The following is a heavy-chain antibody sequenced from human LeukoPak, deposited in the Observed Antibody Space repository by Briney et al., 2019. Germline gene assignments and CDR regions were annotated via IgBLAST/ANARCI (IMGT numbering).Heavy chain of an antibody. CDR2: VYYSGST. CDR1: SGSISGYY. V-gene: IGHV4-59*01. Sequence: PSETLSLRCTVSSGSISGYYLSWIRQPPGKGLEWIGYVYYSGSTNYNPSLKSRVTISVDTSRNQFSLKLTSVTAADTAVYYCVRTNNPDFYDDWGQGTLVTVSS. CDR3: VRTNNPDFYDD. J-gene: IGHJ4*02.